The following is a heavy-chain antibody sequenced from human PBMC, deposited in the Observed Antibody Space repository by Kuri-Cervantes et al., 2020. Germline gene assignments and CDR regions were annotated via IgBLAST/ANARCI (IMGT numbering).Heavy chain of an antibody. V-gene: IGHV4-34*01. Sequence: GSLRLSCAVYGGSFSGYYWSWIRQPPGKGLEWIAEINHSGSNNYNPSLKSLVTISVDTSKNQFSLKLSSVTAADTAVYYCARVDWSQIAAAGTEYYYYYMDVWGKGTTVTVSS. D-gene: IGHD6-13*01. CDR3: ARVDWSQIAAAGTEYYYYYMDV. J-gene: IGHJ6*03. CDR1: GGSFSGYY. CDR2: INHSGSN.